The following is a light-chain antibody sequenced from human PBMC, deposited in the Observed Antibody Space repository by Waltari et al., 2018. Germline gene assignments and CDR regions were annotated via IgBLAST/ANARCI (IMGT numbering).Light chain of an antibody. CDR2: AAS. V-gene: IGKV1-5*01. J-gene: IGKJ2*01. CDR3: QQLNSYPPYT. Sequence: DIQMTQSPSTLSASVGARVIITCRASQSISTWLAWYQQKPGKAPKLLIFAASSLQTGVPSRFSGSGSGTEFTLTINSLQPDDFATYYCQQLNSYPPYTFGQGTKLEIK. CDR1: QSISTW.